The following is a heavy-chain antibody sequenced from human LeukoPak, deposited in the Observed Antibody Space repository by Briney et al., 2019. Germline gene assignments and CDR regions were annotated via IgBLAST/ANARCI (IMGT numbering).Heavy chain of an antibody. CDR3: AQIGIAGSALFDY. V-gene: IGHV4-34*01. Sequence: SETLSLTCSVYGGSFSDYYWNWIRQSPGKGLEWIAEITHSGNTKYNPSLKSRATISVDMSKNQFSLRLTSVTAADTAVYYCAQIGIAGSALFDYWGPGALVTVSS. D-gene: IGHD2-21*01. CDR2: ITHSGNT. CDR1: GGSFSDYY. J-gene: IGHJ4*01.